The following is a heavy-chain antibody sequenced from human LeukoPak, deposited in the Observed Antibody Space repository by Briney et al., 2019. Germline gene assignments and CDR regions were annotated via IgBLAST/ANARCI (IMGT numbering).Heavy chain of an antibody. V-gene: IGHV3-74*01. Sequence: WVTLSLSSAASGSTFSSYWMHWVGQAQGQGLVWVLHIKTDKRSTTYTESGRGRFTSTRDNATNTVDLHMMSPEAEDTAVYYCARDYVSGSFGPWGQGTLVTVSS. J-gene: IGHJ5*02. CDR3: ARDYVSGSFGP. CDR1: GSTFSSYW. D-gene: IGHD3-10*01. CDR2: IKTDKRST.